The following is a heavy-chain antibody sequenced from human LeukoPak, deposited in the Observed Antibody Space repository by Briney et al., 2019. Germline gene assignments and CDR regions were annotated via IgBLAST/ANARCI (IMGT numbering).Heavy chain of an antibody. J-gene: IGHJ4*02. V-gene: IGHV1-69*04. CDR3: ARVPAASSSYYFDH. CDR2: IIPILGIA. D-gene: IGHD6-6*01. Sequence: SVKVSCKASGGTFSSYAISWVRQAPGQGLEWMGRIIPILGIANYAQKFQGRVTITANKSTSTAYMELSSLRSEDTAVYYCARVPAASSSYYFDHWGQGTLVTVSS. CDR1: GGTFSSYA.